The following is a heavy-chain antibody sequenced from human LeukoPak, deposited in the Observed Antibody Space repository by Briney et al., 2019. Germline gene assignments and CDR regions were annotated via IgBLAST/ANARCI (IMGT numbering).Heavy chain of an antibody. D-gene: IGHD3-22*01. CDR2: ISGSGGST. CDR1: GFTFSSYA. CDR3: ARGGRYYDSSGYYKSDY. Sequence: PGGSLRLSCAASGFTFSSYAMSWVRQAPGKGLEWVSAISGSGGSTYYADSVKGRFTISRDNAKNTLYLQMNSLRAEDTAVYYCARGGRYYDSSGYYKSDYWGQGTLVTVSS. V-gene: IGHV3-23*01. J-gene: IGHJ4*02.